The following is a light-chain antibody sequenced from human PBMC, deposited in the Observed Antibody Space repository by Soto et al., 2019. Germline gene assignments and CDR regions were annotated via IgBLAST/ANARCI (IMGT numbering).Light chain of an antibody. J-gene: IGLJ2*01. CDR3: SLYTTSTTLE. Sequence: QSALTQPASVSGSPGQSITISCTGTSSDVGGFNYVSWYQQHPGKAPKLMIYGVSNRPSGVSNRFSGSRSGSTASLTTSGLQAEDEADYYCSLYTTSTTLEFGGGTKLTVL. CDR1: SSDVGGFNY. CDR2: GVS. V-gene: IGLV2-14*01.